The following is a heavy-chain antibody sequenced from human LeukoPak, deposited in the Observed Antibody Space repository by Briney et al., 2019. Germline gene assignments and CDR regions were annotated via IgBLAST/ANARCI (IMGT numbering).Heavy chain of an antibody. J-gene: IGHJ4*02. D-gene: IGHD2-15*01. Sequence: GGSLRLSXAASGFTFSFYAMSWVRQAPGKGLEWVSAISNSGGSTSYTDCVKGRFTISRDNSKNTLYLQMNSLRVEDTAVYYCASQIPRDNVVVIGSWGQGTLVTVSS. V-gene: IGHV3-23*01. CDR2: ISNSGGST. CDR3: ASQIPRDNVVVIGS. CDR1: GFTFSFYA.